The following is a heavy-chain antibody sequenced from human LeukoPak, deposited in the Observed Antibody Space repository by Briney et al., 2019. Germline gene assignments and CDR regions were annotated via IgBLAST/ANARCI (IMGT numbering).Heavy chain of an antibody. D-gene: IGHD3-3*01. J-gene: IGHJ4*02. V-gene: IGHV3-74*01. Sequence: GGSLRLSCAASGFTFSSYWMHWVRQAPGKGLVWVSRINSDGSSTSYADSVKGRFTISRDNAKNTLYLQMNSLRAEDTAVYYCARDGGDVWSGYPLDCWGQGTLVTVSS. CDR3: ARDGGDVWSGYPLDC. CDR2: INSDGSST. CDR1: GFTFSSYW.